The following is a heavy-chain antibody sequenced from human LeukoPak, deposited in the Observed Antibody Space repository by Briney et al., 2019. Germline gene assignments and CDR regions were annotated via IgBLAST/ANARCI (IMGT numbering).Heavy chain of an antibody. CDR1: GGSFSGYY. D-gene: IGHD2-2*01. J-gene: IGHJ2*01. CDR2: INHSGST. Sequence: PSETLSLTCAVYGGSFSGYYWSWIRQPTGKGLEWIGEINHSGSTNYNPSLKSRVPISVDTSKNQFSLKLSSVTAADTAVYYCARGVAAANGYFDLWGRGTLVTVSS. V-gene: IGHV4-34*01. CDR3: ARGVAAANGYFDL.